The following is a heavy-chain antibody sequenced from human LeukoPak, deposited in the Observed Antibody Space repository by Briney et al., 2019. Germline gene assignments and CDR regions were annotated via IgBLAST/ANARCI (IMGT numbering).Heavy chain of an antibody. CDR1: GGSISSSSYY. Sequence: PSETLSLTCTVSGGSISSSSYYWGWIRQPPGKGLEWIGSIYYSGSTYYNPSLKSRVTISVDTSKNQFSLKLSSVTAADTAVYYCARHVVVVPADVLDAFDIWGQGTMVTVSS. D-gene: IGHD2-2*01. J-gene: IGHJ3*02. CDR3: ARHVVVVPADVLDAFDI. V-gene: IGHV4-39*01. CDR2: IYYSGST.